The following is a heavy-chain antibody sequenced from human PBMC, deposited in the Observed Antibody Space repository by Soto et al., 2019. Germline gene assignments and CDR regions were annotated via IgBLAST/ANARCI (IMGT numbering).Heavy chain of an antibody. J-gene: IGHJ4*02. CDR3: ARDPAEWGDYIWGSYPLTPPLDY. V-gene: IGHV1-18*01. CDR2: ISAYNGNT. D-gene: IGHD3-16*02. Sequence: ASVKVSCKASGYTFTSYGISWVRQAPGQGLEWMGWISAYNGNTNYAQKLQGRVTMTTDTSTSTAYMELGSLRSDDTAVYYCARDPAEWGDYIWGSYPLTPPLDYWGQGTLVTVSS. CDR1: GYTFTSYG.